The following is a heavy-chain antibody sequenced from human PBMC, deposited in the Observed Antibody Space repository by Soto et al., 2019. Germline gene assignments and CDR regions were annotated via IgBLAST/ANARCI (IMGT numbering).Heavy chain of an antibody. CDR2: IYYSGST. CDR3: ARSRRLRFLEWSPPGGAFDI. D-gene: IGHD3-3*01. J-gene: IGHJ3*02. CDR1: GGSISSYY. V-gene: IGHV4-59*01. Sequence: PSETLSLTCTVSGGSISSYYWSWIRQPPGKGLEWNGYIYYSGSTNYNPSLKSRVTISVDTSKNQFSLKLSSVTAADTAVYYCARSRRLRFLEWSPPGGAFDIWGQGTMVTVSS.